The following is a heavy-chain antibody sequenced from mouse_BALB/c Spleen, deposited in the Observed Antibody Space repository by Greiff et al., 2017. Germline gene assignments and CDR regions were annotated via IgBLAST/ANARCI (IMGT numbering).Heavy chain of an antibody. Sequence: VQLKESGGGLVKPGGSLKLSCAASGFTFSSYAMSWVRQSPEKRLEWVAEISSGGSYTYYPDTVTGRFTISRDNAKNTLYLEMSSLRSEDTAMYYCARRAMITGSFDYWGQGTTLTVSS. D-gene: IGHD2-4*01. J-gene: IGHJ2*01. CDR1: GFTFSSYA. CDR2: ISSGGSYT. CDR3: ARRAMITGSFDY. V-gene: IGHV5-9-4*01.